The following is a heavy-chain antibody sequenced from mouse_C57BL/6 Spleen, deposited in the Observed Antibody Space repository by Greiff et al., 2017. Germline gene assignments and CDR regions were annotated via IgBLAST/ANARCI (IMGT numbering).Heavy chain of an antibody. CDR1: GYTFTSYW. CDR2: IDPSDSYT. V-gene: IGHV1-69*01. Sequence: VQLQQSGAELVMPGASVKLSCKASGYTFTSYWMHWVKQRPGQGLEWIGEIDPSDSYTNYNQKFKGKSTLTVDKSSSTAYMQLSSLTSEDSAVYYCARRAVVATDYFDYWGQGTTLTVSS. J-gene: IGHJ2*01. CDR3: ARRAVVATDYFDY. D-gene: IGHD1-1*01.